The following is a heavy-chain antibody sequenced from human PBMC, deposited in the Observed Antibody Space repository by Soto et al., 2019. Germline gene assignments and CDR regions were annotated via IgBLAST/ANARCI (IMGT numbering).Heavy chain of an antibody. CDR3: ARHETYYYDSSGLVGAFDI. CDR1: GYSFTSYW. Sequence: PGESLKISCKGSGYSFTSYWIGWVRQMPGKGLGWMGIIYPGDSDTRYSPSFQGQVTISADKSISTAYLQWSSLKASDTAMYYCARHETYYYDSSGLVGAFDIWGQGTMVTVSS. D-gene: IGHD3-22*01. J-gene: IGHJ3*02. V-gene: IGHV5-51*01. CDR2: IYPGDSDT.